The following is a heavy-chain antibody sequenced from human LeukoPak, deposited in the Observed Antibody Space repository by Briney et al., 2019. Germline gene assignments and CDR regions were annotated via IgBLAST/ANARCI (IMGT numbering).Heavy chain of an antibody. CDR1: GFTLRNYW. CDR2: ISGDGSVT. CDR3: ARYSSSTGGASYYLDY. J-gene: IGHJ4*01. D-gene: IGHD6-6*01. Sequence: GGSLRLSCTASGFTLRNYWMHWVRQGPGKRLVWVSRISGDGSVTNYADSVQGRFTISRDNAKNTLYLQIDSLRSEDTAVYYCARYSSSTGGASYYLDYWGHGTLVTVSS. V-gene: IGHV3-74*01.